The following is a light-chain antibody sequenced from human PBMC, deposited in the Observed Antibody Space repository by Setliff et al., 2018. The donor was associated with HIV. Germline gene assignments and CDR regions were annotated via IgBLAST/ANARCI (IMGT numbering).Light chain of an antibody. J-gene: IGLJ1*01. CDR1: SSDVGSYNL. CDR2: DVS. V-gene: IGLV2-14*02. Sequence: ALTQPASVSGSPGQSITISCTGTSSDVGSYNLVSWYQQHPGRAPKLLIYDVSFRPSGVSNRFSGSKSGSTASLTISGLQADDEADYYCNSYTSTSILLFGTGTKVTVL. CDR3: NSYTSTSILL.